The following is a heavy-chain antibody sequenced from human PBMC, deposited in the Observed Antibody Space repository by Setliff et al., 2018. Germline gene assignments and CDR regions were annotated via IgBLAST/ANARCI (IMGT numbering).Heavy chain of an antibody. CDR1: GGSFSAYY. D-gene: IGHD1-26*01. CDR3: ARKGISALSGAFDM. CDR2: INHSGST. V-gene: IGHV4-34*01. J-gene: IGHJ3*02. Sequence: PSETLSLTCAVYGGSFSAYYWSWIRQPPGKGLEWIGEINHSGSTNYNPSLKSRVTISVDTSSNQFSLKLSSVTAADTAVYYCARKGISALSGAFDMWGQGTMVTVSS.